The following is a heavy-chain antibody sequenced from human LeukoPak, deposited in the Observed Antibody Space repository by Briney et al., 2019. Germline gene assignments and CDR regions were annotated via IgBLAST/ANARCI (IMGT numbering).Heavy chain of an antibody. CDR2: IRHDGHT. CDR3: ARQVATKGEWAFDV. V-gene: IGHV4-38-2*02. D-gene: IGHD5-12*01. Sequence: SETLSLTCTVSVSNYFTTTDYWGWIRHPPGKGLEWIASIRHDGHTYYNSSLKSQVTISIDMSRNQSSLKLTSLTAADTAVYYCARQVATKGEWAFDVWGQGTMVTVSS. CDR1: VSNYFTTTDY. J-gene: IGHJ3*01.